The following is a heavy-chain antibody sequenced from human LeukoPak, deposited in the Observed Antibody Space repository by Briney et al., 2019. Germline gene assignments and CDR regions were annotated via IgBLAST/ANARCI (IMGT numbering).Heavy chain of an antibody. CDR2: ISYDGSNK. D-gene: IGHD6-19*01. Sequence: GRSLRLSCAASGFTFSSYAMHWVRQAPGKGLEWVAVISYDGSNKYYADSVKGRFTISRDNSKNTLYLQMNSLRAEDTAVYYCARAGSGWYWGQGTLVTVSS. J-gene: IGHJ4*02. CDR3: ARAGSGWY. CDR1: GFTFSSYA. V-gene: IGHV3-30-3*01.